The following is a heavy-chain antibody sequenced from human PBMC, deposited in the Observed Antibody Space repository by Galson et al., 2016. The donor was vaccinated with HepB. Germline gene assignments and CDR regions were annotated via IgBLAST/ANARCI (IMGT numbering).Heavy chain of an antibody. CDR3: ARDRPSVTDEIPFDY. V-gene: IGHV1-18*04. J-gene: IGHJ4*02. CDR2: ISGYNGNT. CDR1: GYTLTTYG. Sequence: SVKASCKASGYTLTTYGISWVRQAPGQGLKWMGWISGYNGNTNYAQKVQGRVTLTTDTSTSTAYMELRSLTSDDTAIYYCARDRPSVTDEIPFDYWGQGTLVTVSS. D-gene: IGHD4-17*01.